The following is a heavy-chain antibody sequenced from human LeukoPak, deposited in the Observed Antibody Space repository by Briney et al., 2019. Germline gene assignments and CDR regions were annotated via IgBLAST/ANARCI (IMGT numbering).Heavy chain of an antibody. Sequence: GASVKVSCKASGYTFTGYYMHWVRQAPGQGLEWMGWINPNSGGTNYAQKFQGWVTMTRDTSISTAYMELSRLRSDDTAVYYCAKGWAYSSVGFFDYWGQGTLVTVSS. V-gene: IGHV1-2*04. D-gene: IGHD6-19*01. J-gene: IGHJ4*02. CDR1: GYTFTGYY. CDR3: AKGWAYSSVGFFDY. CDR2: INPNSGGT.